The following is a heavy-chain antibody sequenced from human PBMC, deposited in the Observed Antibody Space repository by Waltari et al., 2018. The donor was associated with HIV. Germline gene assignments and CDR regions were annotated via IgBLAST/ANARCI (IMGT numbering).Heavy chain of an antibody. J-gene: IGHJ3*01. V-gene: IGHV1-69*01. CDR2: FHPIIGAA. Sequence: QVQLGQSRAEAKKPGSSVQVFCKASGGAFTTFAFTWVRKAPGQGLQWVGGFHPIIGAAKNDQIFDARLTITADADTGTFYMQRRSLSSDVTVIYYCAGSDCGELVRGRRAFDVWGQGT. CDR3: AGSDCGELVRGRRAFDV. CDR1: GGAFTTFA. D-gene: IGHD1-26*01.